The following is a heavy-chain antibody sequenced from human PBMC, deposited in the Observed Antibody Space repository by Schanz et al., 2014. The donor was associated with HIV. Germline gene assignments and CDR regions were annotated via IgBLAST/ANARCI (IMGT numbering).Heavy chain of an antibody. CDR3: ARDWRPNYDFWSGSIGVIGMDV. J-gene: IGHJ6*02. CDR2: ISSSGTYI. V-gene: IGHV3-21*01. CDR1: GSTFTTYY. D-gene: IGHD3-3*01. Sequence: EVHLVESGGGLVQPGGSLRLSCVASGSTFTTYYMSWVRQAPGKGLEWVSSISSSGTYIHYADSVKGRFTISRDNAKNSLYLHMSSLRAEDTAVYYCARDWRPNYDFWSGSIGVIGMDVWGQGTTVTVSS.